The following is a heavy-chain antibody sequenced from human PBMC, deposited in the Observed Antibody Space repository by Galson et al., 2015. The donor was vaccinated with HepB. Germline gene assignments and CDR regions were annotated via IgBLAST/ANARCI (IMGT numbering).Heavy chain of an antibody. CDR2: SIPIFGTA. V-gene: IGHV1-69*13. D-gene: IGHD2-21*02. Sequence: SVKVSCKASGGTFSSYAISWARQAPGQGLEWMGGSIPIFGTANYAQKFQGRVTITADESTSTAYMELSSLRSEDTAVYYCARGVVTAAAEYFQHWGQGTLVTVSS. CDR3: ARGVVTAAAEYFQH. CDR1: GGTFSSYA. J-gene: IGHJ1*01.